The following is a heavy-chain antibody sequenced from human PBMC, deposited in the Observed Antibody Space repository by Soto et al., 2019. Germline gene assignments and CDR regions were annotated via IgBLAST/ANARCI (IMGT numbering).Heavy chain of an antibody. CDR3: TTYGFSSITIFGVVNPQVNYDYGMDV. CDR1: GFTFSNAW. Sequence: EVHLVESGGGLVKPGGSLRLSCAASGFTFSNAWMSLVRQAPEKRLECVGRIKRQTDGGTTDYAAPVKGRFTISRDDSKNTLYLQMNSLKTEDPALYYCTTYGFSSITIFGVVNPQVNYDYGMDVWGQGTTVTVS. V-gene: IGHV3-15*01. J-gene: IGHJ6*02. D-gene: IGHD3-3*01. CDR2: IKRQTDGGTT.